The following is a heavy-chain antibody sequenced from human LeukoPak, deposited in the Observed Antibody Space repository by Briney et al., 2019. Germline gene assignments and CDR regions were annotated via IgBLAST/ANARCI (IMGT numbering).Heavy chain of an antibody. Sequence: GASVKVSCKASGYTFTSYGISWVRQAPGQGLEWMGWISAYNGNTNYAQKLQGRVTMTTDTSTSTAYMELRSLRSDDTAVYYCARDPFGDYGGLPYFDYWGQGTLVTVSS. V-gene: IGHV1-18*01. CDR2: ISAYNGNT. CDR1: GYTFTSYG. D-gene: IGHD4-23*01. J-gene: IGHJ4*02. CDR3: ARDPFGDYGGLPYFDY.